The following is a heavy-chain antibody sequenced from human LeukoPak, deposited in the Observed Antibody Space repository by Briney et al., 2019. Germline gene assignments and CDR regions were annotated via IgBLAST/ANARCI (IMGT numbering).Heavy chain of an antibody. V-gene: IGHV4-34*01. CDR1: GGSLSGYY. D-gene: IGHD6-19*01. Sequence: PSETLSLTCAVYGGSLSGYYWSWIRQPPGKGLEWIGEINHSGSTNYNPSLKSRVTISVDTSKNQLSLKLSSMTAADTAVYYCARQWLVSPLFDYWGQGTLVPVSS. J-gene: IGHJ4*02. CDR2: INHSGST. CDR3: ARQWLVSPLFDY.